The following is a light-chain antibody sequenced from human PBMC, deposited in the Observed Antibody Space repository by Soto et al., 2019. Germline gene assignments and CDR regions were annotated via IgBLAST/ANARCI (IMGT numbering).Light chain of an antibody. CDR1: SSDVGSHNL. CDR3: CSYGGSRAV. J-gene: IGLJ7*01. CDR2: KVS. Sequence: QSALTQPASVSGSPGQSTTISCTGTSSDVGSHNLVSWYQQHPGQAPKLMIYKVSKRPLGVSARFSASKSGNTASLTISGLQAEDEADYYCCSYGGSRAVFGGGTQLTVL. V-gene: IGLV2-23*02.